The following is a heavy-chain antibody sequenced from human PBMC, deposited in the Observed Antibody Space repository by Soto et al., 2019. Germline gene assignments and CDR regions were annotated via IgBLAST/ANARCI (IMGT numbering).Heavy chain of an antibody. D-gene: IGHD2-15*01. CDR3: ARVLVVVVAATPYWFDP. CDR2: ISAYNGNT. J-gene: IGHJ5*02. Sequence: QVQRVQSGAEVKKPGASVKVSCKASGYTFTSYGISWVRQAPGQGLEWMGWISAYNGNTNYAQKLQGRVTRTTDTSTSTAYMELRSLRSDDTAVYYCARVLVVVVAATPYWFDPWGQGTLVTVSS. CDR1: GYTFTSYG. V-gene: IGHV1-18*01.